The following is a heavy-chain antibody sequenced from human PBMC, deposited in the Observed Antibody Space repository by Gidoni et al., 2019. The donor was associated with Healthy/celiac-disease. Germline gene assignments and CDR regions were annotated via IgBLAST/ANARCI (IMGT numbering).Heavy chain of an antibody. Sequence: QVQLQASGPGLVEPSRTLAPTCTVSGGSISSRSSYWSWIRQPAGKGLEWIGRTNTRGTTNYNPALKSRVTISVDTSKNQFSLKLSSVTAADTAVDYCARASGYCSGGSCGFNWFDPWGQGTLVTVSS. V-gene: IGHV4-61*02. J-gene: IGHJ5*02. D-gene: IGHD2-15*01. CDR2: TNTRGTT. CDR1: GGSISSRSSY. CDR3: ARASGYCSGGSCGFNWFDP.